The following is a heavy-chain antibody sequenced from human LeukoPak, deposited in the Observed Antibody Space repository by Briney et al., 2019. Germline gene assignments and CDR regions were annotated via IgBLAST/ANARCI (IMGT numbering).Heavy chain of an antibody. J-gene: IGHJ4*02. CDR3: ARGPNYLYYDILTGYRPLYYFDY. Sequence: SQTLSLTCTVSGGSISSGGYYWSWIRQHPGKGLEWIGYVYYSGSTYYNPSLKSRVTISVDTSKNQFSLKLSSVTAADTAVYYCARGPNYLYYDILTGYRPLYYFDYWGQGTLVTVSS. D-gene: IGHD3-9*01. CDR1: GGSISSGGYY. CDR2: VYYSGST. V-gene: IGHV4-31*03.